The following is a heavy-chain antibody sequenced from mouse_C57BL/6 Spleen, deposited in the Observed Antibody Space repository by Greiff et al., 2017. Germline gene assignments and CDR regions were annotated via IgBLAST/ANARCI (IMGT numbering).Heavy chain of an antibody. D-gene: IGHD1-1*01. Sequence: EVQLQESGGGLVKPGGSLKLSCAASGFTFSDYGMHWVRQAPEKGLEWVAYISSGSSTIYYADTVKGRFTISRDNAKNTLFLQMTSLRSEDTAMYYCAREVFITTVVGYFDVWGTGTTVTVSS. CDR3: AREVFITTVVGYFDV. V-gene: IGHV5-17*01. CDR1: GFTFSDYG. CDR2: ISSGSSTI. J-gene: IGHJ1*03.